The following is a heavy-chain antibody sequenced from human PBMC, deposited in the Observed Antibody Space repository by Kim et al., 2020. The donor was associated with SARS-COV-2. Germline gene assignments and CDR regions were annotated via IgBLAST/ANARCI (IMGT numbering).Heavy chain of an antibody. CDR3: ARVSYCGGDCYYYGMDV. J-gene: IGHJ6*02. CDR2: ISSSGSTI. V-gene: IGHV3-48*03. CDR1: GFTFSSYE. Sequence: GGSLRLSCAASGFTFSSYEMNWVRQAPGKGLEWVSYISSSGSTIYYADSVKGRFTISRDNAKNSLYLQMNSLRAEDTAVYYCARVSYCGGDCYYYGMDVWGQGTTVTVSS. D-gene: IGHD2-21*01.